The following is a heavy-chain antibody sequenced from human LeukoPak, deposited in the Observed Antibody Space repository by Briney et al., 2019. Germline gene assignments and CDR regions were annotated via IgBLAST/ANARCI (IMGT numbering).Heavy chain of an antibody. D-gene: IGHD3-22*01. V-gene: IGHV4-34*01. CDR1: GGSFSGYY. CDR2: INHSGST. J-gene: IGHJ4*02. Sequence: SETLSLTCAVYGGSFSGYYWSWIRQPPGKGLEWIGEINHSGSTNYNPSLKSRVTISVDTSKNQFSLKLSSVTAADTAVYYCARSGHDYYDSSGYYHPFDYWGQGTLVTVSS. CDR3: ARSGHDYYDSSGYYHPFDY.